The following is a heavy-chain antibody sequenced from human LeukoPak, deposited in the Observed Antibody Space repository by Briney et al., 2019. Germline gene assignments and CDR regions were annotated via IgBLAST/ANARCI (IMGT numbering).Heavy chain of an antibody. J-gene: IGHJ6*03. V-gene: IGHV1-18*01. CDR2: ISAYNGNT. Sequence: ASVKVSCKASGYTFTSYGISWVRQAPGQGLEWMGWISAYNGNTNYAQKLQGRVTMTTDTSTSTAYMELRSLRSDDTAVYYCARVTGGSSSWYGYYYYMDVWGKGTTVTVSS. CDR3: ARVTGGSSSWYGYYYYMDV. D-gene: IGHD6-13*01. CDR1: GYTFTSYG.